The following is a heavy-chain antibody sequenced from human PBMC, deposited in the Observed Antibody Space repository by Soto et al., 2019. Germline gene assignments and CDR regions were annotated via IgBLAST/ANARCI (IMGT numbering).Heavy chain of an antibody. CDR3: ARHLMTGPYNYYCNGMDV. V-gene: IGHV4-39*01. J-gene: IGHJ6*02. CDR2: IHYSGST. D-gene: IGHD3-9*01. Sequence: QLQLQESGPGLMKPSETLSLNCTVSGASISGSTSYWGWIRQPPGKGLEWIGKIHYSGSTYYSPSLKSRVTLSVDTSKNQSSLRLSSVTAADTAVYYCARHLMTGPYNYYCNGMDVWGPGTTVTVS. CDR1: GASISGSTSY.